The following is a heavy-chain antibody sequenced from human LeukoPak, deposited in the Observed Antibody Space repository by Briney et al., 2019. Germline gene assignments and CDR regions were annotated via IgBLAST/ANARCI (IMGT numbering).Heavy chain of an antibody. CDR2: IYHSGST. Sequence: PSETLSLTCGVSGGSISSSNWWSWVRQPPGKGLEWIGEIYHSGSTNYNPSLKSRVTISVDTSKNQFSLKLSSVTAADTAVYYCARLYSSGWRFDYWGQGTLVTVSS. CDR1: GGSISSSNW. J-gene: IGHJ4*02. V-gene: IGHV4-4*02. D-gene: IGHD6-19*01. CDR3: ARLYSSGWRFDY.